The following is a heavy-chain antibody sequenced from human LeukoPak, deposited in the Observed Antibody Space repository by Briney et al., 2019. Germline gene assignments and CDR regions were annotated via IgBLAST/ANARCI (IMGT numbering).Heavy chain of an antibody. Sequence: SGTLSLTCAVSGGSINNRNWWSWVRQPPGKGLEWIGEIYHSGSTNYNPSLKSRVTISVDKSKNQFSLRLSSVTAADTAVYYCARARTRYCSSTSCYLSLRPFVDYWGQGTLVTVSS. CDR2: IYHSGST. CDR1: GGSINNRNW. CDR3: ARARTRYCSSTSCYLSLRPFVDY. J-gene: IGHJ4*02. V-gene: IGHV4-4*02. D-gene: IGHD2-2*01.